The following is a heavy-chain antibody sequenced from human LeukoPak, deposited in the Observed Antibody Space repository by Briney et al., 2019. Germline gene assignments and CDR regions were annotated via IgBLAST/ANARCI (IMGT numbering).Heavy chain of an antibody. CDR2: IKSKTDGGTT. CDR3: TTGPYDYGSGTYYH. Sequence: GALRLSCAASGFTFSNAWMSWVCQAPGKGLEWVGRIKSKTDGGTTDYAAPVKGRFTISRDDSKNTLYVQMNSLKTEDTAVYYCTTGPYDYGSGTYYHWGQGTLVTVSS. V-gene: IGHV3-15*01. CDR1: GFTFSNAW. J-gene: IGHJ4*02. D-gene: IGHD3-10*01.